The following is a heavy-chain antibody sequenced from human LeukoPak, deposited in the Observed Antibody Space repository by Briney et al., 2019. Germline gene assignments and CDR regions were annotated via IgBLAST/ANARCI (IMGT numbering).Heavy chain of an antibody. CDR3: AREGPRGNSQFDY. CDR2: IIDVGDT. Sequence: PGGSLRLSCAASGFTLNKHAMSWVRQAPGEGLEWVSAIIDVGDTYYADSVKGRFTVSRDNSKNTLDLQMNSLRAEDTAIYYCAREGPRGNSQFDYWGQGTLVTVSS. CDR1: GFTLNKHA. J-gene: IGHJ4*02. V-gene: IGHV3-23*01. D-gene: IGHD2/OR15-2a*01.